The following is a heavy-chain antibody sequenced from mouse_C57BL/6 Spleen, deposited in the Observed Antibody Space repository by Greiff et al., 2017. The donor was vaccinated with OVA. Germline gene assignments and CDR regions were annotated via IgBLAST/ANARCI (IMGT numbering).Heavy chain of an antibody. CDR2: IRNKANGYTT. V-gene: IGHV7-3*01. J-gene: IGHJ2*01. CDR3: ARYNYYSNYYFDY. D-gene: IGHD2-5*01. Sequence: KLMESGGGLVQPGGSLSLSCAASGFTFTDYYMSWVRQPPGKALEWLGFIRNKANGYTTEYSASVKGRFTISRDNSQSILYLQMNALRAEDSATYYCARYNYYSNYYFDYWGQGTTLTVSS. CDR1: GFTFTDYY.